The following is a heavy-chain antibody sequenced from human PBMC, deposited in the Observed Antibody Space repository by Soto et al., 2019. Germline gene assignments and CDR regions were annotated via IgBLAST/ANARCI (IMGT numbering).Heavy chain of an antibody. V-gene: IGHV3-15*01. J-gene: IGHJ4*02. Sequence: EVQLVESGGGLVKPGGSLRLSWAGSGFTFINAWMGWFRRAPGKGLEWVGGIKSDAYGGAIDYAAPVKGRFTISRDDSKNTLFLQMNNLRAEDTAVYSCTTTKGRLEPPTNDFWGQGTPVIVSS. CDR3: TTTKGRLEPPTNDF. CDR1: GFTFINAW. D-gene: IGHD2-8*01. CDR2: IKSDAYGGAI.